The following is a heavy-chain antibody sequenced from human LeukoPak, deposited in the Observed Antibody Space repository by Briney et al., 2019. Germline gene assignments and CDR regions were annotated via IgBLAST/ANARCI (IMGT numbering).Heavy chain of an antibody. D-gene: IGHD3-22*01. CDR2: ISAYNGNT. Sequence: GSSVKVSCKASGGTFSSYAISWVRQAPGQGLEWMGWISAYNGNTNYAQKLQGRVTMTTDTSTSTAYMELRSLRSDDTAVYYCARDQDYYDSSGYTFDYWGQGTLVTVSS. J-gene: IGHJ4*02. CDR1: GGTFSSYA. CDR3: ARDQDYYDSSGYTFDY. V-gene: IGHV1-18*01.